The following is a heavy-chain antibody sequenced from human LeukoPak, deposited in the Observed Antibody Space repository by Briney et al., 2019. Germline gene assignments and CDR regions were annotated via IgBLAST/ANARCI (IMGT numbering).Heavy chain of an antibody. CDR2: IYPGDSDT. J-gene: IGHJ4*02. CDR3: ARARATRSYFNY. V-gene: IGHV5-51*01. CDR1: GYSFTSYW. D-gene: IGHD3-9*01. Sequence: GESLKISCKGSGYSFTSYWIAWVRQMPGKGLEWMGIIYPGDSDTRYSPSFQGQVTISADKSINTAYLQWSSLEASDTAMYYCARARATRSYFNYWGQGTLVTVSS.